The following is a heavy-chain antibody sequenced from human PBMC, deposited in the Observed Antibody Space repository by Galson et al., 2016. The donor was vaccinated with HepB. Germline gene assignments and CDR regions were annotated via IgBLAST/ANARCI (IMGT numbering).Heavy chain of an antibody. V-gene: IGHV5-10-1*01. D-gene: IGHD2-15*01. CDR3: ARQGSSAGELYYYYGMDV. CDR1: GYSFSTYW. Sequence: QSGAEVKKPGESLRISCKDSGYSFSTYWIIWVRQMPGKGLEWMGRIDPSDSYTNYSPSFQGHVTISADKSISTAYLQWSSLKASDPGIYYCARQGSSAGELYYYYGMDVWGQGTTVTVSS. CDR2: IDPSDSYT. J-gene: IGHJ6*02.